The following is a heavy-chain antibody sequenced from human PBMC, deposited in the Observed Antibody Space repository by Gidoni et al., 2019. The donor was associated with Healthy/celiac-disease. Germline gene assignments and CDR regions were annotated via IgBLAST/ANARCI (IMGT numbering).Heavy chain of an antibody. V-gene: IGHV3-30-3*01. J-gene: IGHJ4*02. Sequence: QVQLVESGGGVVQPGRSLRLSCAASGFTFSSYALHWVRQAPGKGLEWVAVISYDGSNKYYADSVKGRFTISRDNSKNTLYLQMNAWRAEDTAVYYCARALYERGSVYNCGGDCYPLDYWGQGTLVTVSS. CDR3: ARALYERGSVYNCGGDCYPLDY. D-gene: IGHD2-21*02. CDR2: ISYDGSNK. CDR1: GFTFSSYA.